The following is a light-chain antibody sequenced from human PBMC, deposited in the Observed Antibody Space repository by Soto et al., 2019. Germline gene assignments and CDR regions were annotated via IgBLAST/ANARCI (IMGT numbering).Light chain of an antibody. CDR1: QSILYSSNNKNY. V-gene: IGKV4-1*01. CDR2: WAS. CDR3: QQYFGSPYT. Sequence: DIVMTQSPDSLAVSLGERATINCKSSQSILYSSNNKNYLAWYQQKPGQPPKLLIHWASTRESGVPDRFSGGGSGTDFTLTISSLQADDVAVYYCQQYFGSPYTFGQGTKLEIK. J-gene: IGKJ2*01.